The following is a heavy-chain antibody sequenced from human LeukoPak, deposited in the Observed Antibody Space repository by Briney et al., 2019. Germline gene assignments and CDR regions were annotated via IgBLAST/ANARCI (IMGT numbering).Heavy chain of an antibody. CDR2: IYYSGST. Sequence: SETLSLTCTVSAGSISSYYWSWIRQPPRKGLEWIGYIYYSGSTNYNPSLKSRVTISVDTSKNQFSLKLSSVTAADTAVYYCAREGSGSYTRTFDYWGQGTLVTVSS. CDR3: AREGSGSYTRTFDY. J-gene: IGHJ4*02. CDR1: AGSISSYY. D-gene: IGHD1-26*01. V-gene: IGHV4-59*01.